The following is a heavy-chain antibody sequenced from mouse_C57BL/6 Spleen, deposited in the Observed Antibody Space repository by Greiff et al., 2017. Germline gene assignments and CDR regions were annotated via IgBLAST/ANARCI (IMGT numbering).Heavy chain of an antibody. CDR2: ISSGSSTI. D-gene: IGHD1-1*01. CDR3: ARHGSSSGYFDV. Sequence: EVQVVESGGGLVKPGGSLKLSCAASGFTFSDYGMHWVRQAPEKGLEWVAYISSGSSTIYYADTVKGRFTISRDNAKNTLFLQMTSLRSEDTAMYYCARHGSSSGYFDVWGTGTTVTVSS. J-gene: IGHJ1*03. CDR1: GFTFSDYG. V-gene: IGHV5-17*01.